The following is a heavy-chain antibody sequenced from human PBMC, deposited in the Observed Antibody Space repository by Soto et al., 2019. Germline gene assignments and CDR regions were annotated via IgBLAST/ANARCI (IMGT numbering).Heavy chain of an antibody. J-gene: IGHJ4*02. CDR2: ISGSGGST. CDR1: GFTFSSYA. CDR3: AKDQYYYDSSGSPTPYFDY. Sequence: PGGSLRLSCAASGFTFSSYAMSWVRQAPGKGLEWVSAISGSGGSTYYADSVKGRFTISRDNSKNTLYLQMNSLRAEDTAVYYCAKDQYYYDSSGSPTPYFDYWGQGTLVTVS. V-gene: IGHV3-23*01. D-gene: IGHD3-22*01.